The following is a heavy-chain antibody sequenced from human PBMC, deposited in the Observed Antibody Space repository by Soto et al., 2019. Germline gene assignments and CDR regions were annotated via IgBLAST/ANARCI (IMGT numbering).Heavy chain of an antibody. Sequence: SETLSLTCAVYGGSFSGYYWSWIRQPPGKGLEWIGEINHSGSTNYNPSLKSRVTISVDTSKNQFSLKLSSVTAADTAVYYCARVRFFEWLCGRYNWFDPWGQGTLVTVSS. D-gene: IGHD3-3*01. V-gene: IGHV4-34*01. CDR3: ARVRFFEWLCGRYNWFDP. CDR2: INHSGST. CDR1: GGSFSGYY. J-gene: IGHJ5*02.